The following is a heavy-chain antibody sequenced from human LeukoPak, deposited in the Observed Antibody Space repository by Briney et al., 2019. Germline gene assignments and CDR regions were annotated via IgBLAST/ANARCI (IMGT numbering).Heavy chain of an antibody. J-gene: IGHJ4*02. Sequence: ASVKVSCKASGYPFSAYYIHWIRQAPGQGLEWVGWINPTTGGTNSTQKFQGRVTMTRDTSLSTAYMELTGLRSDDTAVFYCARPQFSANNPRDYWGQGTLVTVSS. CDR3: ARPQFSANNPRDY. D-gene: IGHD1/OR15-1a*01. CDR2: INPTTGGT. CDR1: GYPFSAYY. V-gene: IGHV1-2*02.